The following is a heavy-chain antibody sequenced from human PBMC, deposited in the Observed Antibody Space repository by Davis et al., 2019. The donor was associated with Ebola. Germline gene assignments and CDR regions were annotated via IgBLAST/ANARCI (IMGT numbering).Heavy chain of an antibody. CDR1: GYTFTSHD. CDR2: MNPNSGNT. CDR3: ARRVGSSGWFKFDY. Sequence: AASVKVSCKTSGYTFTSHDINWVRQATGQGLGWMGWMNPNSGNTGYAQKFQGRVTMTRNTSISTAYVELSSLRPEDTAMYYCARRVGSSGWFKFDYWGQGALVTVSS. J-gene: IGHJ4*02. V-gene: IGHV1-8*01. D-gene: IGHD6-19*01.